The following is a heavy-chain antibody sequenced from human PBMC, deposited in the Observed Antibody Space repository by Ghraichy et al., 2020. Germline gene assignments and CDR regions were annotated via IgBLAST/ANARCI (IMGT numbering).Heavy chain of an antibody. V-gene: IGHV3-48*03. CDR3: ARGWFDS. J-gene: IGHJ5*02. CDR1: GFTFSSHE. CDR2: ISNSGGPI. Sequence: GGSLRLSCAASGFTFSSHEMNWVRQAPGKGLEWISYISNSGGPIYYADSVRGRFTISRDNAKNSLYLQMNSLRAEDTAVYYCARGWFDSWGQGTLVTVSS.